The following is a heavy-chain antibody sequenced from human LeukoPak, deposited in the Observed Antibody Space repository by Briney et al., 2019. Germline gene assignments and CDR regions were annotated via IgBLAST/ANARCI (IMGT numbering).Heavy chain of an antibody. V-gene: IGHV4-39*01. D-gene: IGHD1-26*01. CDR2: ISYRGSA. CDR3: ARPSSDGSYYY. Sequence: SETLSLTCTVSGGSISSSSYSWGWIRQPPGKGLEWIGSISYRGSASYSPPLKSRVTISVDTSKNQLSLKLTSVTPADTAVYFCARPSSDGSYYYWGQGTLVTVSS. CDR1: GGSISSSSYS. J-gene: IGHJ4*02.